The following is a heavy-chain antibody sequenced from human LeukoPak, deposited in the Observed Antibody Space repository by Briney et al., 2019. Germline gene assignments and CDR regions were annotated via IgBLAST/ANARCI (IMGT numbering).Heavy chain of an antibody. Sequence: QSGGSLRLSCAVSGFTFSSYAMSWVRQAPGKGLEWVSAISGSGGSTYYADSVKGRFTISRDNAKNSLYLQMNSLRAEDTALYYCARVLSYDSSGYLGYWGQGTLVTVSS. D-gene: IGHD3-22*01. J-gene: IGHJ4*02. CDR3: ARVLSYDSSGYLGY. CDR1: GFTFSSYA. CDR2: ISGSGGST. V-gene: IGHV3-23*01.